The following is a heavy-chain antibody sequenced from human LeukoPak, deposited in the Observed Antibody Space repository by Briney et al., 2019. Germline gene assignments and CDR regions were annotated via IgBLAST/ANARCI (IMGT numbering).Heavy chain of an antibody. Sequence: DSVKVSCKVSGYTLTELSMHWVRQAPGKGLEWMGGFDPEDGETIYAQKFQGRVTMTEDTSTDTAYMELSSLRSEDTAVYYCATWTGGSGYYNYWGQGTLVTVSS. CDR3: ATWTGGSGYYNY. V-gene: IGHV1-24*01. CDR2: FDPEDGET. D-gene: IGHD3-22*01. J-gene: IGHJ4*02. CDR1: GYTLTELS.